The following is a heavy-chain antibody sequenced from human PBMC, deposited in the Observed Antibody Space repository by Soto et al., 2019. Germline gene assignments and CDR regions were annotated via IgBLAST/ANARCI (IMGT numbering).Heavy chain of an antibody. J-gene: IGHJ5*02. CDR1: GGSFSSYY. V-gene: IGHV4-4*07. CDR2: IYPTGST. D-gene: IGHD2-2*01. Sequence: QVQLQESGPGLVKPSETLSLSCTVSGGSFSSYYYNWVRKSAGKGLEWIGRIYPTGSTTYNPSLKIRLTMSVDTSKNQFSLRLTSMTAADTAVYYCARGRSEIVAGAMDTWGQGTLVNVSS. CDR3: ARGRSEIVAGAMDT.